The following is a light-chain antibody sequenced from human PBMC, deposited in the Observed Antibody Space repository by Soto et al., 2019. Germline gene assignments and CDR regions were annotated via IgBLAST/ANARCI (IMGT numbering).Light chain of an antibody. CDR3: SSYTTTTTRFL. V-gene: IGLV2-14*01. Sequence: QSALTQPASVSGSPGQSITVPCTGTSSDVGAYNYVSWYQQHPGKAPKLIIYEVSYRPSGVSGRFSASKSGNTASLTISGLQAEDEADYYCSSYTTTTTRFLFGGGTKLTVL. CDR2: EVS. J-gene: IGLJ3*02. CDR1: SSDVGAYNY.